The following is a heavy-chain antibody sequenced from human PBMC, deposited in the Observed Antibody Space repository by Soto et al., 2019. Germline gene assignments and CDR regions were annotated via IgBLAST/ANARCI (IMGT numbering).Heavy chain of an antibody. CDR3: AKDAFDI. CDR1: GFTFSSYG. V-gene: IGHV3-30*18. CDR2: ISYDGSNK. Sequence: GGSLRLSCAASGFTFSSYGMHWVRQAPGKGLEWVAVISYDGSNKYYADSVKGRFTISRDNSKNTLYLQMNSLRAEDTAVYYCAKDAFDIWRQGTMVTVSS. J-gene: IGHJ3*02.